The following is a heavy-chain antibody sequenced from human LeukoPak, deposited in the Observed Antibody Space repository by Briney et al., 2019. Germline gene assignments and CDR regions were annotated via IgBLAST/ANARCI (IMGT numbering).Heavy chain of an antibody. J-gene: IGHJ6*02. Sequence: ASVKVSCKVSGYTLTELSMHWVRQAPGKGLGWMGGFDPEDGETIYAQKFQGRVTMTEDTSTDAAYMEQSSLRSEDTAVYYCATETLTGSYYYGMDVWGQGTTVTVSS. CDR3: ATETLTGSYYYGMDV. D-gene: IGHD1-14*01. V-gene: IGHV1-24*01. CDR2: FDPEDGET. CDR1: GYTLTELS.